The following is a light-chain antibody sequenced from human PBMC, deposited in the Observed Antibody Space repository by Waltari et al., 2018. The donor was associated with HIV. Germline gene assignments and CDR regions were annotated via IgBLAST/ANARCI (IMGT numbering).Light chain of an antibody. J-gene: IGKJ2*01. V-gene: IGKV3-20*01. CDR1: QSVSNNY. Sequence: EIVLTQSPGTLSLSPGDRATLSCRATQSVSNNYLAWYQQKPGQAPRLLIYGSSTRATGIPDRFSGSVSGTDFTLTISRLEPEDFAVYYCQQYGSSPQTFGQGTKLEIK. CDR2: GSS. CDR3: QQYGSSPQT.